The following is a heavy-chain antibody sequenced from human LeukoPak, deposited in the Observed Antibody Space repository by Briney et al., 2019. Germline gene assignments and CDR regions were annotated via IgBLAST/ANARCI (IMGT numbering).Heavy chain of an antibody. CDR1: GYTFTSYD. Sequence: ASVKVSCKASGYTFTSYDINWVRQATGQGLEWMGWMNPNSGNTGYAQKFQGRVTMTRNTSISTAYMELSSLRSEDTAVYYCARVGSSSLWSYYYYYMDVWGKGTTVTVSS. V-gene: IGHV1-8*01. J-gene: IGHJ6*03. CDR2: MNPNSGNT. CDR3: ARVGSSSLWSYYYYYMDV. D-gene: IGHD6-6*01.